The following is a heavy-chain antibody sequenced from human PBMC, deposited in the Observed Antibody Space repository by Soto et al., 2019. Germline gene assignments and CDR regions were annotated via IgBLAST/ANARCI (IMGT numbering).Heavy chain of an antibody. CDR3: ARGVDYSKVGAY. Sequence: QVQLQQWGAGLLKPSETLSLTCGVYGGSLSGYYLSWTRQPPGKGLEWIGEIHPSGGTNYNPSLTSRVTISVDMSRNQFSLNLSSVTAADTAVYYCARGVDYSKVGAYWGQVTLVTVSS. D-gene: IGHD4-4*01. V-gene: IGHV4-34*01. CDR1: GGSLSGYY. CDR2: IHPSGGT. J-gene: IGHJ4*02.